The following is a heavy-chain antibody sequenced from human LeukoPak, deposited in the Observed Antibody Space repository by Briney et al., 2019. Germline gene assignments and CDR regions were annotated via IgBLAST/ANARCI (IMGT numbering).Heavy chain of an antibody. Sequence: SETLSLTCTVSGGSISSYYWSWIRQPPGKGLEWIGYIYYSGTTNYNPSLKSRVAISVDTSKNQFSLKLGSVTAADTAVYYCARVLGWGSMSPDAFDIWGQGTMVTVSS. D-gene: IGHD2/OR15-2a*01. CDR1: GGSISSYY. V-gene: IGHV4-59*01. CDR2: IYYSGTT. J-gene: IGHJ3*02. CDR3: ARVLGWGSMSPDAFDI.